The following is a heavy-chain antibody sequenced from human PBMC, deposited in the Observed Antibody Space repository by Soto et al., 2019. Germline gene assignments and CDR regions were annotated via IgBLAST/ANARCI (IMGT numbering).Heavy chain of an antibody. D-gene: IGHD3-22*01. CDR1: GGSISSYY. V-gene: IGHV4-59*08. J-gene: IGHJ4*02. Sequence: SETLSLTCTVSGGSISSYYWSWIRQPPGKGLEWIGYIYYSGSTNYNPSLKSRVTISVDTSKNQFSLKLSSVTAADTAVYYCARGSYYYDSSGYYHYWAQGTLVTVSS. CDR2: IYYSGST. CDR3: ARGSYYYDSSGYYHY.